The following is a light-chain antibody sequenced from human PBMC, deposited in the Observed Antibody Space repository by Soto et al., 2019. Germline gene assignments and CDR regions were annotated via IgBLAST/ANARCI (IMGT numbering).Light chain of an antibody. Sequence: QSALTQPPSASGSPGQSVTISCTGTSSDIGAYNYVSWFQQHPGEAPKLIISEVNKRPSGVPDRFSGSKSGNTASLTVSGLQAEDEADYYCTSYGGMDNLMFAGGTKVTVL. CDR2: EVN. CDR1: SSDIGAYNY. V-gene: IGLV2-8*01. CDR3: TSYGGMDNLM. J-gene: IGLJ3*02.